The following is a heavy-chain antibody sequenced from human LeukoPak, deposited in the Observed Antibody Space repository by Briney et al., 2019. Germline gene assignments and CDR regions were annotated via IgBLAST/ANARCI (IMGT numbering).Heavy chain of an antibody. J-gene: IGHJ3*02. D-gene: IGHD2-21*01. CDR1: GYTFTGYY. CDR2: INPNSGGT. CDR3: ARSLVYSDAFDI. Sequence: GASVKVSCKASGYTFTGYYMDWVRQAPGQGLEWMGWINPNSGGTNYAQKFQGRVTMTRDTSISTAYMELSRLRPDDTAVYYCARSLVYSDAFDIWGQGTMVTVSS. V-gene: IGHV1-2*02.